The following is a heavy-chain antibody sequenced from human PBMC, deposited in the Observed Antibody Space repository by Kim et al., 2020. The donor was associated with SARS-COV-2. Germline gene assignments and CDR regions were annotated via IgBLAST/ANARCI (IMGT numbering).Heavy chain of an antibody. CDR1: GYTLTELS. Sequence: ASVKVSCKVSGYTLTELSMHWVRQAPGKGLEWMGGFDPEDGETIYAQKFQGRVTMTEDTSTDTAYMELSSLRSEDTAVYYCATDRRLTMIVTLDPWGQGTLVTVSS. CDR3: ATDRRLTMIVTLDP. CDR2: FDPEDGET. J-gene: IGHJ5*02. V-gene: IGHV1-24*01. D-gene: IGHD3-22*01.